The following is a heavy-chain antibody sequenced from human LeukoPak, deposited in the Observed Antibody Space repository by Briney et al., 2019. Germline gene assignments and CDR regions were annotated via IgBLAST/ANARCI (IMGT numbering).Heavy chain of an antibody. CDR2: INPNSGDT. J-gene: IGHJ5*02. D-gene: IGHD1-1*01. V-gene: IGHV1-18*01. Sequence: ASVKVSCKASGGTFSSYAISWVRQAPGQGLEWMGRINPNSGDTNYAQKLQGRVTMTTDTSTSTAYMELRSLRSDDTAVYYCARSEAEGFLDWFDPWGQGTLVTVSS. CDR1: GGTFSSYA. CDR3: ARSEAEGFLDWFDP.